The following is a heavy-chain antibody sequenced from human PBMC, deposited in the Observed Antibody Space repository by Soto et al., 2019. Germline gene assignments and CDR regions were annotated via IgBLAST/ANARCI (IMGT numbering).Heavy chain of an antibody. CDR2: INGGNGDT. D-gene: IGHD3-10*01. CDR1: GYTFSSHA. CDR3: ARRITMVRGATPGPFDY. J-gene: IGHJ4*02. Sequence: ASVKVSCKASGYTFSSHATHWVRQAPGQRLEWMGWINGGNGDTKVPQKFQGRVTFTRDTSASTVYMEVNSLRAEDTALYYCARRITMVRGATPGPFDYWGQGTLVTVSS. V-gene: IGHV1-3*01.